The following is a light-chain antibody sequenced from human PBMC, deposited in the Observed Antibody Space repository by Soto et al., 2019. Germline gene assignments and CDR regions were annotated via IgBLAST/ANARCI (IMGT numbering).Light chain of an antibody. CDR3: RSYAGSNNVV. V-gene: IGLV2-8*01. CDR2: EVS. J-gene: IGLJ2*01. CDR1: SSDVGVYNY. Sequence: QSALTQPPSASGSPGQSVTISCTGTSSDVGVYNYVSWYQQHPGKAPKLLIYEVSKRPSGVPDRCSGSKSGNTASLTVSGLQAKDEGDFYCRSYAGSNNVVFGGGTKVTVL.